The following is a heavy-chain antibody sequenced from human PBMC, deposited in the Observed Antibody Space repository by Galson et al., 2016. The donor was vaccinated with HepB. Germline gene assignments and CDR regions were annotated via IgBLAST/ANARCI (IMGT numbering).Heavy chain of an antibody. CDR3: ARALTGSYDVWGAIYNYYAMDV. J-gene: IGHJ6*02. Sequence: QSGAEVKKAGESLKISCKGSGYTFASYWIGWVRQMPGKGLEWMGIIYPGDFDIRYGPSFQGHVTISVDKSISTAYLQWSSLEASDTAMYYCARALTGSYDVWGAIYNYYAMDVWGQGTAVIVS. D-gene: IGHD3-3*01. V-gene: IGHV5-51*01. CDR2: IYPGDFDI. CDR1: GYTFASYW.